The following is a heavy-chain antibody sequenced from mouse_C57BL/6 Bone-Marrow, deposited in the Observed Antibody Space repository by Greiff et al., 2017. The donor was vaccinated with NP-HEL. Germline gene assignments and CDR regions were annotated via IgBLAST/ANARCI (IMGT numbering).Heavy chain of an antibody. CDR1: GYTFTSYG. CDR3: ARGSYDGYYCYYAMDY. Sequence: QVHVKQSGAELARPGASVKLSCKASGYTFTSYGISWVKQRTGQGLEWIGEIYPRSGNTYYNEKFKGKATLTADKSSSTAYMELRSLTSEDSAVYFCARGSYDGYYCYYAMDYWGQGTSVTVSS. CDR2: IYPRSGNT. V-gene: IGHV1-81*01. D-gene: IGHD2-3*01. J-gene: IGHJ4*01.